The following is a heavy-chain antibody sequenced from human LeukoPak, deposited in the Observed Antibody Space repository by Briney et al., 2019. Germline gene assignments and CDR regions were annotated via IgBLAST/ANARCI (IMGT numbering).Heavy chain of an antibody. CDR1: GFXVSTNC. D-gene: IGHD5-18*01. V-gene: IGHV3-53*04. CDR3: ARVDTVMAYYFDL. J-gene: IGHJ4*02. Sequence: PGGSLRLSCAASGFXVSTNCMTWVRQAPGKGPEWVSTIYSGGTTYYADSVMGRFTISRHNSRNTLYLQMNSLRAEDTAVYYCARVDTVMAYYFDLWGQGTLVTVSS. CDR2: IYSGGTT.